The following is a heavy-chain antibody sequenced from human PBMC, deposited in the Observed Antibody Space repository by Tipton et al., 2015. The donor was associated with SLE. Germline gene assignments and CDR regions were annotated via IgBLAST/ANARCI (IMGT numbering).Heavy chain of an antibody. J-gene: IGHJ4*02. D-gene: IGHD3-10*01. CDR3: VKTPYGSGSPFFDY. V-gene: IGHV3-30*02. CDR2: IRYDGSNQ. CDR1: GFTFSMYW. Sequence: SLRLSCAPSGFTFSMYWMSWVRKGPGKGMDWVALIRYDGSNQYYADSVKGRFIISRDNAKSSLYVQMNSLRPDDTALYYCVKTPYGSGSPFFDYLGQGTLVTVSS.